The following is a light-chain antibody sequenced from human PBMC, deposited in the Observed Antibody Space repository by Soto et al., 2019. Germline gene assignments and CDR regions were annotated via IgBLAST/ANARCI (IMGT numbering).Light chain of an antibody. CDR2: GAS. CDR3: QQYGTSPRT. V-gene: IGKV3-20*01. Sequence: EIVMTQSPATLSVSPGERATLSCRASESVSDNYLAWYQQRSGQAPRLVIYGASSRASAVPDRFSGSGSGADFTLTISRLEPEDFAVYYCQQYGTSPRTFGQGTKVDIK. CDR1: ESVSDNY. J-gene: IGKJ1*01.